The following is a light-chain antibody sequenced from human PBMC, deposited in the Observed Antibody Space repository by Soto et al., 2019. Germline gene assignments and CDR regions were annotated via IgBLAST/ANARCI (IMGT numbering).Light chain of an antibody. CDR3: AVWDDSLSGRV. CDR2: KNN. Sequence: QSVLTQPPSASGTPGQRVTISCSGNSSNIGSHNIYWYQQLPGTAPQLLIYKNNQRPSGVPDRFSGSKSGTSASLAISGLRSEDEADYYCAVWDDSLSGRVFGGGTKVTVL. CDR1: SSNIGSHN. V-gene: IGLV1-47*01. J-gene: IGLJ2*01.